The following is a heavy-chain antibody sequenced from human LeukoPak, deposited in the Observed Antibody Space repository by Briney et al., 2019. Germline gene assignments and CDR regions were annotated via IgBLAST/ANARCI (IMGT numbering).Heavy chain of an antibody. CDR1: GFTFSSYG. V-gene: IGHV3-30*18. D-gene: IGHD3-9*01. CDR3: AKSDDILTGYLGPFDY. CDR2: ISYDGSNK. J-gene: IGHJ4*02. Sequence: GGSLRLAYAASGFTFSSYGMHWVRQAPGKGLEWVAVISYDGSNKYYADSVKGRFTISRDNSKNTLYLQMNSLRAEDTAVYYCAKSDDILTGYLGPFDYWGQGTLVTVSS.